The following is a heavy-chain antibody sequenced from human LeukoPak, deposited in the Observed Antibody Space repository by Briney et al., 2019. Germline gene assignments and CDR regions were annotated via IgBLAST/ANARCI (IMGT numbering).Heavy chain of an antibody. CDR2: IKQDGSEK. CDR3: ARRRYSGSSQHFDY. CDR1: KFTFSTFW. Sequence: GGSLRLSCAASKFTFSTFWMSWVRQAPGKGLEWVANIKQDGSEKYYVDSVKGRFTISRDNAKNSLYLQMNSLRAEDTAVYYCARRRYSGSSQHFDYWGLGTLVTVSS. D-gene: IGHD1-26*01. J-gene: IGHJ4*02. V-gene: IGHV3-7*01.